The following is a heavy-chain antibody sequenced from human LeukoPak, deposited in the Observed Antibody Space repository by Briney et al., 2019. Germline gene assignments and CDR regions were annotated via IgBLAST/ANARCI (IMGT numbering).Heavy chain of an antibody. J-gene: IGHJ4*02. V-gene: IGHV3-74*01. CDR1: GFTFSNYW. Sequence: GGSLRLSCAASGFTFSNYWMHWVRQAPGKGLVWVSRINSDGSSTASADSVKGRFTISRDNAKNTLYLQTNSLRAEDTAVYYCAKGGATVIDYWGQGTLVTVSS. CDR3: AKGGATVIDY. D-gene: IGHD4-17*01. CDR2: INSDGSST.